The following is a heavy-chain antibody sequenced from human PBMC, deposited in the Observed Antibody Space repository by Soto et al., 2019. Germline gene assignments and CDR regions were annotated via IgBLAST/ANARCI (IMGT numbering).Heavy chain of an antibody. Sequence: GASVKVSCKASGYTFTSYGIFWVRQAPGQGLEWMGWVSAYNGNTNYAQNLQGRVTMATDTSTNTAYMELRSLRSDDTAVYYCARAPSMILWFGREYYYGMDVWGQGTPVTVSS. CDR1: GYTFTSYG. CDR2: VSAYNGNT. CDR3: ARAPSMILWFGREYYYGMDV. V-gene: IGHV1-18*01. D-gene: IGHD3-10*01. J-gene: IGHJ6*02.